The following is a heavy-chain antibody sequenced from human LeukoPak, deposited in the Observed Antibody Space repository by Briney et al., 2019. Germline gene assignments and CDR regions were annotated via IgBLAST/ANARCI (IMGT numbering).Heavy chain of an antibody. J-gene: IGHJ5*02. Sequence: SQTLSLTCTVSGGSISSGSYYWSWIRQPAGKGLEWIGRIYTSGSTNYNPSLKSRVTISVDTSKNQFSLKLSSVTAADTAVYYCARDSSSWPYNWFDPWGQGTLVTVSS. CDR3: ARDSSSWPYNWFDP. CDR2: IYTSGST. D-gene: IGHD6-13*01. V-gene: IGHV4-61*02. CDR1: GGSISSGSYY.